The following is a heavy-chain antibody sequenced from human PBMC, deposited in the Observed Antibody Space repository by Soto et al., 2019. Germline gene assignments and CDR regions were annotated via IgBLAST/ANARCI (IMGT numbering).Heavy chain of an antibody. Sequence: QVHLVQSGAEVNKPGASVKVSCKASGYTFTDYYLNWVRQAPGQGLVWMGWINPNSGDTSYAQVFQGRVTMTRDTSTSTVYMEVSSLRSDDTAMFYCARIGRTSAFDMWGQGTLVTVSS. CDR2: INPNSGDT. V-gene: IGHV1-2*02. CDR1: GYTFTDYY. J-gene: IGHJ3*02. CDR3: ARIGRTSAFDM. D-gene: IGHD1-1*01.